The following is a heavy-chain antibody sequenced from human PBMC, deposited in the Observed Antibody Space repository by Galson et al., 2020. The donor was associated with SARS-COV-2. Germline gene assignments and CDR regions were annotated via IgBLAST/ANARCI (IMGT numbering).Heavy chain of an antibody. CDR1: GFTVSDAW. J-gene: IGHJ6*02. V-gene: IGHV3-15*01. Sequence: GGSLRLSCAASGFTVSDAWMTWVRQAPGTGLEWVGHIKSKSAGGTTDYVVPVKDRFTISRDNSKNMLYLQMNSLKTEDTVVYYCATSRSYTGFYGMEVWGQVTMGTVSS. CDR3: ATSRSYTGFYGMEV. D-gene: IGHD3-10*01. CDR2: IKSKSAGGTT.